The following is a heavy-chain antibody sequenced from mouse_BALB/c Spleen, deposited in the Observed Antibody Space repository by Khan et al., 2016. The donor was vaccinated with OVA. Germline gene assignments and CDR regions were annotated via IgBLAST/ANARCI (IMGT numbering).Heavy chain of an antibody. J-gene: IGHJ3*01. CDR1: GYSFTTYY. CDR2: IDPFSGGT. D-gene: IGHD2-2*01. V-gene: IGHV1S135*01. Sequence: EVQLQQSGPELMKPGASVKISCKASGYSFTTYYIHWVIQSHGKSLEWIGFIDPFSGGTTYNQKFKGKATLTADKSSSTAYLHLSNLTSEDSAVYYCTRQGYVAWFTYWGQGTLVTVSA. CDR3: TRQGYVAWFTY.